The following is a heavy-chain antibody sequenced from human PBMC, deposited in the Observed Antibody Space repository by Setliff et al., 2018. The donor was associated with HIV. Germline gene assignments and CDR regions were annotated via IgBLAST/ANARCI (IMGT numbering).Heavy chain of an antibody. CDR3: ASHQHNFTGYYYYYYYMAV. Sequence: KPSETLSLTCAVYVGSFSGYYWSWIRQPPGKGLEWIGGISHSGRTNYNPSLKSRVTISVDTPKNQFSLKLSSVTAADTAVYYCASHQHNFTGYYYYYYYMAVWGRGTMVTVSS. D-gene: IGHD3-9*01. J-gene: IGHJ6*03. CDR1: VGSFSGYY. V-gene: IGHV4-34*01. CDR2: ISHSGRT.